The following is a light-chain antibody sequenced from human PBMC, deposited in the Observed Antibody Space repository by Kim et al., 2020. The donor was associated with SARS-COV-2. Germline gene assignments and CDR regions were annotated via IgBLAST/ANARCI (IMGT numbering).Light chain of an antibody. Sequence: SVSPGHTASITCSGDVLARKYVRCFQQKPGQAPVLVIYRDSERPSGIPELFSGSRSGTMATLTIRGAQVEDEADYYCYSAPDNIVLFGGVAKLTPL. CDR1: VLARKY. V-gene: IGLV3-27*01. J-gene: IGLJ2*01. CDR2: RDS. CDR3: YSAPDNIVL.